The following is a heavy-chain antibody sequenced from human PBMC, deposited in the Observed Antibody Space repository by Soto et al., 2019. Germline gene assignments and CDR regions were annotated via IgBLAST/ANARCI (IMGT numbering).Heavy chain of an antibody. J-gene: IGHJ4*02. CDR1: GFTVSTKY. D-gene: IGHD3-16*01. Sequence: EVQLVEAGGGLVQPGGSLRLSCAASGFTVSTKYMSWVRQAPGKVLEWVSVIYSGGSTFYADSVRGRFTISRDNSNNTVKLQMNSLRAEDTAVYYCARDHWAADYWGQGTLVTASS. CDR2: IYSGGST. CDR3: ARDHWAADY. V-gene: IGHV3-66*01.